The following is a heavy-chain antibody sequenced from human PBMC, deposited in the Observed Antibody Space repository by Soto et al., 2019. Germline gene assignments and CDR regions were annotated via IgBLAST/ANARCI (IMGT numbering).Heavy chain of an antibody. D-gene: IGHD6-19*01. CDR1: GSPFSNYG. Sequence: PGGSLRLSCAASGSPFSNYGMHWVRQAPGKGLEWMAVISFDGHDQDYADSVKGRFTISRDNSKSTLYLQMNSLRGEDTAVYYCASQQWLDPVWGQGTLVTASS. CDR3: ASQQWLDPV. V-gene: IGHV3-30*03. J-gene: IGHJ4*02. CDR2: ISFDGHDQ.